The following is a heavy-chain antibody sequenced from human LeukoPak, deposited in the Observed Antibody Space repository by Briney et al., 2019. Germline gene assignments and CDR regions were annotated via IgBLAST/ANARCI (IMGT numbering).Heavy chain of an antibody. CDR1: GGTFSSYA. J-gene: IGHJ4*02. D-gene: IGHD6-13*01. Sequence: ASVKVSCKASGGTFSSYAISWVRQAPGQGLEWMGGITPIFGTANYAQKFQGRVTITADESTSTAYMELSSLRSEDTAVYYCARGGYSSSWYYFDYWGQGTLVTVSS. CDR3: ARGGYSSSWYYFDY. CDR2: ITPIFGTA. V-gene: IGHV1-69*13.